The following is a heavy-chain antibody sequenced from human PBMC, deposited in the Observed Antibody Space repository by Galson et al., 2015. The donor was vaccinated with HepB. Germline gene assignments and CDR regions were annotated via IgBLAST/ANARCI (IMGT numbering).Heavy chain of an antibody. D-gene: IGHD2-2*01. Sequence: LRLSCAASEFTFGEFAFGDAWMSWVRQAPGKGLEWVGRVKSRTDGGTTAYAAPVKGRFTISSDDAQNPMYLQMHSLKTEDTAVDYCPTAHDTSDWDNWGQGTLVTVYS. CDR3: PTAHDTSDWDN. CDR1: EFTFGEFAFGDAW. V-gene: IGHV3-15*01. CDR2: VKSRTDGGTT. J-gene: IGHJ4*02.